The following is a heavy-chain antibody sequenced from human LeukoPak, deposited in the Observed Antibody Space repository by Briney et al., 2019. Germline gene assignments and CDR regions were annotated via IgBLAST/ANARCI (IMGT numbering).Heavy chain of an antibody. CDR1: GFPFCSYA. CDR3: AKGLANGSGSFTRLDY. CDR2: INGSGGST. D-gene: IGHD3-10*01. J-gene: IGHJ4*02. V-gene: IGHV3-23*01. Sequence: GSLRLFCGGSGFPFCSYAMSRFRQASRKGLEWVSAINGSGGSTYYADSVKGRFTISRDNSKNTLYLQMNSLRAEDTAVYYCAKGLANGSGSFTRLDYWGQGTLVTVSS.